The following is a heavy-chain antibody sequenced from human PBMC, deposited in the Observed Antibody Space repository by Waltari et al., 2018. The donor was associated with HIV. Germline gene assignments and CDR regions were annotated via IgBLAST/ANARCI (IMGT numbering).Heavy chain of an antibody. CDR3: ARARVRSGYGLYYYYGMDV. V-gene: IGHV4-61*02. J-gene: IGHJ6*02. CDR1: GGSISSGSSY. D-gene: IGHD5-12*01. Sequence: QVQLQESGPGLVKPSQTLSLTCTGSGGSISSGSSYWSWIRRPAGKGLEWIGRIYTSGNTDYNPSLKSRVTISVDTSKNQFSLKLTSVTAADTAVYYCARARVRSGYGLYYYYGMDVWGQGTTVTVSS. CDR2: IYTSGNT.